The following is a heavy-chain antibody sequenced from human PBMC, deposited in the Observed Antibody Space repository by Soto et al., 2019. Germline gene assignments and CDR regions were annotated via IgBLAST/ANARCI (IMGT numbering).Heavy chain of an antibody. J-gene: IGHJ3*02. CDR3: ATHYYDSRPRAFDI. D-gene: IGHD3-22*01. CDR1: GYNFSRYW. Sequence: ASVKVSCKASGYNFSRYWFHWVRQGRGQGLEWLGIFNPGDGGRTIYARNFQGRVTMTRDTSTSTAYMELSSLRPEDTAVYYCATHYYDSRPRAFDIWGQGTMVTVSS. CDR2: FNPGDGGRT. V-gene: IGHV1-46*01.